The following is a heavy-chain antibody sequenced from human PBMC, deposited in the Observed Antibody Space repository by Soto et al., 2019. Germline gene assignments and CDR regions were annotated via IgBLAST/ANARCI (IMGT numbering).Heavy chain of an antibody. D-gene: IGHD6-6*01. CDR1: GVTFNNYV. V-gene: IGHV3-23*01. CDR2: ISAAGGST. J-gene: IGHJ4*02. Sequence: PGGSLRLSCAASGVTFNNYVMNWVRQDPGKGLEWVAIISAAGGSTYYADSVKGRFTISRDNSKNTLYLQMNGLRVEDTALYYYAKDRLAGNFDYWGQGTQVTVS. CDR3: AKDRLAGNFDY.